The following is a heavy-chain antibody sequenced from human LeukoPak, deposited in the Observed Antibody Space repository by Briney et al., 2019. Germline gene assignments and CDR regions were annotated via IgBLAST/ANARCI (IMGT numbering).Heavy chain of an antibody. CDR2: IYSGGST. V-gene: IGHV3-53*01. CDR1: GFTVSSNY. D-gene: IGHD3-22*01. CDR3: AKDRGVYYYDSSGYWGNDY. Sequence: GGSLRLSCAASGFTVSSNYMSWVRQAPGKGLEWVSIIYSGGSTFYADSVKGRFTISRDNSKNTLYLQMNSLRAEDTAVYYCAKDRGVYYYDSSGYWGNDYWGQGTLVTVSS. J-gene: IGHJ4*02.